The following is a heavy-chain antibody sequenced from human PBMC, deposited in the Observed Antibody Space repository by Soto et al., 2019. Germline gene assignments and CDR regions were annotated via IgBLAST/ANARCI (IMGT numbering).Heavy chain of an antibody. D-gene: IGHD4-17*01. V-gene: IGHV4-34*01. CDR2: INQIGST. Sequence: SETLSLTCTVYGGSFSNYYWSWIRQPPGKGLEWIGEINQIGSTNYTPSLKSRVTISVDTSKNQFSLKLSTVTAADTAVDYCARGSKFVYGDASNYYYYMDVWGKGTTVTVSS. CDR3: ARGSKFVYGDASNYYYYMDV. J-gene: IGHJ6*03. CDR1: GGSFSNYY.